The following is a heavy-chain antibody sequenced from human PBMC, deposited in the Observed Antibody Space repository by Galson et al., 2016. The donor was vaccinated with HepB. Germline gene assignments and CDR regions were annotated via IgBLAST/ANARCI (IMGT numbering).Heavy chain of an antibody. Sequence: SLRLSCAASGFTFTSYSMKWVRQAPGKGLEWVSSISSSSSYIYYADSVKGRFTISRDNARNSLYLQMNSLRAEDTAVYYCASALAVAGQRSDAFDIWGQGTMVTVSS. CDR2: ISSSSSYI. CDR3: ASALAVAGQRSDAFDI. CDR1: GFTFTSYS. V-gene: IGHV3-21*01. D-gene: IGHD6-19*01. J-gene: IGHJ3*02.